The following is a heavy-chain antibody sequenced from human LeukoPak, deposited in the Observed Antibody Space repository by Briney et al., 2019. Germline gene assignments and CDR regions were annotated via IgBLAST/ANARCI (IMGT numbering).Heavy chain of an antibody. CDR1: GDSVSSNSAA. J-gene: IGHJ4*02. D-gene: IGHD6-13*01. CDR3: ARDRGYGGYSSSWFPGGFDY. Sequence: SQTLSLTCAISGDSVSSNSAAWNWIRQSPSRGLEWLGRTYYRSKWYNDYAVSVKSRITINPDTSKNQFPLQLNSVTPEDTAVYYCARDRGYGGYSSSWFPGGFDYWGQGTLVTVSS. V-gene: IGHV6-1*01. CDR2: TYYRSKWYN.